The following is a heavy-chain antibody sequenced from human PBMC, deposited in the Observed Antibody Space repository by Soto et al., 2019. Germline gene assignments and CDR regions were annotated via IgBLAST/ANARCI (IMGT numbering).Heavy chain of an antibody. CDR3: AIQKRNYYDSSGYPFDY. CDR2: MNPNSGNT. Sequence: QVQLVQSGAEVKKPGASVKVSCKASGYTFTSYDINWVRQATGQGLEWMGWMNPNSGNTGYAQKFQGRVTMTRNTSISTAYMELSSLRSEDTAVYYCAIQKRNYYDSSGYPFDYWGQGTLVTVSS. V-gene: IGHV1-8*01. J-gene: IGHJ4*02. CDR1: GYTFTSYD. D-gene: IGHD3-22*01.